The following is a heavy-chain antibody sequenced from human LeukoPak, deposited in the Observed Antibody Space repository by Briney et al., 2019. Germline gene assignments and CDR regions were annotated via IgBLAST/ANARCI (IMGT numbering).Heavy chain of an antibody. CDR3: ARGGPHHGFDI. Sequence: ASVKVSCKASGYTFTDYYMHWVRQAPGQGLEWMGWIVTNTGATNYAQNFKGRVTMTRDTSVSTAYVEVSDLKSDDTAVYYCARGGPHHGFDIWAQGTMVTVSS. CDR2: IVTNTGAT. J-gene: IGHJ3*02. CDR1: GYTFTDYY. V-gene: IGHV1-2*02.